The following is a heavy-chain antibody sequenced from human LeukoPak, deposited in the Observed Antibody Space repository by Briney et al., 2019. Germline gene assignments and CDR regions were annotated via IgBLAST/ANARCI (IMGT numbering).Heavy chain of an antibody. Sequence: PSETLSLTCTVSGGXISNYYWSWIRQPPGKGLEWIGYIYYSGSTTYNPSLKSRVTLSVDTSENQFSLRLTSVTAADTAVYYCARRTVVLDYWGRGTLVTVSS. CDR2: IYYSGST. V-gene: IGHV4-59*01. CDR3: ARRTVVLDY. J-gene: IGHJ4*02. D-gene: IGHD4-17*01. CDR1: GGXISNYY.